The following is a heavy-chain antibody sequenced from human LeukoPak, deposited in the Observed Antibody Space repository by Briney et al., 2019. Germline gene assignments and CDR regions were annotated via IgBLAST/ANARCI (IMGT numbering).Heavy chain of an antibody. J-gene: IGHJ3*02. Sequence: VASVKVSCKASGYTFTSYYMHWVRQAPGQGLEWMGIINPSGGSTSYAQKFQGRVTMTRDTSTSTVYMELSSLRSEDTAVYYCARRDSSGYYYDAFDIWGQGTMVTVSS. CDR1: GYTFTSYY. V-gene: IGHV1-46*03. CDR2: INPSGGST. D-gene: IGHD3-22*01. CDR3: ARRDSSGYYYDAFDI.